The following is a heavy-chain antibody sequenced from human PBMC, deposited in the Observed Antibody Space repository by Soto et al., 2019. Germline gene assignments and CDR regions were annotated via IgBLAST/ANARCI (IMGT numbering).Heavy chain of an antibody. CDR3: ARDTDCSSTSCYLYDAFDI. D-gene: IGHD2-2*01. CDR2: IKQDGSEK. J-gene: IGHJ3*02. CDR1: GFTFSSYW. V-gene: IGHV3-7*01. Sequence: GGSLRLSCAASGFTFSSYWMSWVRQAPGKGLEWVANIKQDGSEKYYVDSVKGRFTISRDNAKNSLYLQMNSLRAEDTAVYYCARDTDCSSTSCYLYDAFDIWGQGTMVTVSS.